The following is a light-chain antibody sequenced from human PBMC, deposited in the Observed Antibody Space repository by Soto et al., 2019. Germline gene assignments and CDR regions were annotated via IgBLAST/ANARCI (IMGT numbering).Light chain of an antibody. CDR1: SSDIG. J-gene: IGLJ3*02. V-gene: IGLV2-18*02. CDR2: DVN. CDR3: SSYTTSNTLV. Sequence: QSALTQPPSVSGSPGQSVTISCTGTSSDIGVSWYQQPPGTAPKLMIYDVNSRPSGVPDRFSGSKSASTASLTISGLQAEDEGDYYCSSYTTSNTLVFGGGTKLTVL.